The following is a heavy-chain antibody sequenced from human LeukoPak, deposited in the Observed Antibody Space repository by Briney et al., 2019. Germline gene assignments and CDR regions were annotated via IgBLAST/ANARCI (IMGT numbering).Heavy chain of an antibody. CDR2: IYTSGST. CDR3: ARVPVYYDSSGYYNDAFDT. CDR1: GGSISSGSYY. Sequence: SETLSLTCTVSGGSISSGSYYWSWIRQPAGKGLEWIGRIYTSGSTNYNPSLKSRVTISVDTSKNQFSLKLSSVTAADTAVYYCARVPVYYDSSGYYNDAFDTWGQGTMVTVSS. J-gene: IGHJ3*02. V-gene: IGHV4-61*02. D-gene: IGHD3-22*01.